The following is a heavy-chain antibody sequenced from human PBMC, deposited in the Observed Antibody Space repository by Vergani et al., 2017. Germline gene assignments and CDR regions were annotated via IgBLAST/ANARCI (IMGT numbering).Heavy chain of an antibody. V-gene: IGHV3-23*01. CDR3: AIGNYYDSSGYYYPDY. CDR2: ISGSGGST. CDR1: GFTFSSYA. Sequence: EVQLLESGGGLVQPGGSLRLSCAASGFTFSSYAMSWVRQAPGKGLEGVSAISGSGGSTYYADSVKGRFTISRDNSKNTLYLQMNCLRAEDTAVYYCAIGNYYDSSGYYYPDYWGQGTLVTVSS. D-gene: IGHD3-22*01. J-gene: IGHJ4*02.